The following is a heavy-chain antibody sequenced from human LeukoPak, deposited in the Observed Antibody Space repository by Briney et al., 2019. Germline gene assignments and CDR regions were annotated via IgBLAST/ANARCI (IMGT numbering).Heavy chain of an antibody. CDR3: ARRGGGYDSLFDY. Sequence: SETLSLTCTVSGGSISSSSYYWGWIRQPPGKGLEWIGSIYYSGSTYYNPSLKSRVTISVDTSKNQFSLKLSSVTAADTAVYYCARRGGGYDSLFDYWGQGTLVTVSS. CDR2: IYYSGST. CDR1: GGSISSSSYY. J-gene: IGHJ4*02. D-gene: IGHD5-12*01. V-gene: IGHV4-39*07.